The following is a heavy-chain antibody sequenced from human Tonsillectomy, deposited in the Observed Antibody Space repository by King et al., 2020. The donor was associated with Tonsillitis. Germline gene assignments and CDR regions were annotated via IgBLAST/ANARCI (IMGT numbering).Heavy chain of an antibody. CDR1: GYTFTGYY. CDR2: INPNSGGT. Sequence: VQLVESGAEVKKPGASVKVSCKASGYTFTGYYMHWVRQAPGQGLEWMGWINPNSGGTNSAQRFQGRVTMTMDTSINTAYLELSRLKSDDTAVYYCAGARTASYFWHFDLWGRGALVTGSS. V-gene: IGHV1-2*02. J-gene: IGHJ2*01. D-gene: IGHD1-26*01. CDR3: AGARTASYFWHFDL.